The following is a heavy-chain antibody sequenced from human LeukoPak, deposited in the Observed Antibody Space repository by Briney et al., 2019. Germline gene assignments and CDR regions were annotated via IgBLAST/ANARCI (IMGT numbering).Heavy chain of an antibody. D-gene: IGHD3-22*01. CDR3: AKDRTGVVFAFDI. CDR1: GFTFSSYA. CDR2: IRGGGAGT. J-gene: IGHJ3*02. Sequence: GGSLRLSCAASGFTFSSYAMNWVRQAPGKGLEWVSFIRGGGAGTRYADPVKGRFTISRDNSKNTLYLQMNSLRAEDTAVYYCAKDRTGVVFAFDIWGQGTMVTVSS. V-gene: IGHV3-23*01.